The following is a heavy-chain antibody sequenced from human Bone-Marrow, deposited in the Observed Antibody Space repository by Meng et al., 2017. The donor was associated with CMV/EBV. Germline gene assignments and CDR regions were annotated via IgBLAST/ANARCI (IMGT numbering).Heavy chain of an antibody. CDR2: ISYDGRNE. V-gene: IGHV3-30*04. J-gene: IGHJ5*02. D-gene: IGHD6-6*01. CDR1: GFTIRSFA. CDR3: SRDYADSSGHWFDP. Sequence: GESLKISCAASGFTIRSFAMHWVRQAAGKGLECVAVISYDGRNEHYVDSVKGRFTISRDNSKSTLYLQMYSLRAEDTAVYYCSRDYADSSGHWFDPWGQGTLVTVSS.